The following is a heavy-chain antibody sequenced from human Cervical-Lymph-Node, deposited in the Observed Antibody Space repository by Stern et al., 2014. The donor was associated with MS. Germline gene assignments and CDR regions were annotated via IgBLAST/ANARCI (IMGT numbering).Heavy chain of an antibody. CDR3: AKDLGRGVVVVPLYGLDV. D-gene: IGHD2-2*01. Sequence: EVQLVESGGGLVQPGGSLRLSCAASGFTFSTYAFSWVRQAPGKGLDWVSRISDSGVYTYYADSVKGRFTISRDNSKSMLYLEMQSLRAEDTAVYHCAKDLGRGVVVVPLYGLDVWGQGTTVTVSS. CDR1: GFTFSTYA. CDR2: ISDSGVYT. V-gene: IGHV3-23*04. J-gene: IGHJ6*02.